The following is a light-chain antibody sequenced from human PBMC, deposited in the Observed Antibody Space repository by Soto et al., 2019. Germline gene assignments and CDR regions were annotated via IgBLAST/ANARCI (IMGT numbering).Light chain of an antibody. CDR2: GAS. J-gene: IGKJ4*01. V-gene: IGKV3-20*01. CDR1: QSVSSSF. Sequence: EIVLTQSPGTLSLSPGERATLSCRASQSVSSSFLAWYQQKPGQAPRLLIYGASSRATGIPDRFSGSGSGTDFTLTISRLEPEDVAAYYCQQYDRSPLTLGGGTKVEIK. CDR3: QQYDRSPLT.